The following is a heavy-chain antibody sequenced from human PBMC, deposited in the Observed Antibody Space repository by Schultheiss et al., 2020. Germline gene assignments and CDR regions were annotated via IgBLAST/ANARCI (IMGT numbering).Heavy chain of an antibody. CDR3: AKYGGNSGTFDY. Sequence: GGSLRLSCAASGFTFSSYAMSWVRQAPGKGLEWVSAISGSGGSTYYADSVKGRFTISRDNSKNTLYLQMNSLRAEDTALYYCAKYGGNSGTFDYWGQGTLVNVYS. CDR2: ISGSGGST. V-gene: IGHV3-23*01. CDR1: GFTFSSYA. D-gene: IGHD4-23*01. J-gene: IGHJ4*02.